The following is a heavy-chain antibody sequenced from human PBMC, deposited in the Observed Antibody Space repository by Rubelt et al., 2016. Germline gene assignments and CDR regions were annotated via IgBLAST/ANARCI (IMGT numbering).Heavy chain of an antibody. CDR3: ARGDPDRGSRTVTLDY. D-gene: IGHD4-17*01. CDR1: GGSISSYY. CDR2: IYTSGST. V-gene: IGHV4-4*07. J-gene: IGHJ4*02. Sequence: ESGPGPVKPSETLSLTCTVSGGSISSYYRSWIRQPAGKGLEWIGRIYTSGSTNYNPSLKSRVTMSVDTSKNQFSLKLSSVTAADTAVYYCARGDPDRGSRTVTLDYWGQGTLVTVSS.